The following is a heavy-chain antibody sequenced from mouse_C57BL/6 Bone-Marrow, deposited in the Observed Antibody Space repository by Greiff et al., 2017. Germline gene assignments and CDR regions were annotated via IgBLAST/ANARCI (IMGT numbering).Heavy chain of an antibody. CDR2: ISSGGSYT. J-gene: IGHJ3*01. CDR1: GFTFSSYG. Sequence: EVMLVESGGDLVKPGGSLKLSCAASGFTFSSYGMSWVRQTPDKRLEWVATISSGGSYTYYPDSVKGRFTISRDNAKNTLYLQMSSLKSEDTAMYYCARLHYYGRSYGFAYWGQGTLVTVSA. V-gene: IGHV5-6*01. D-gene: IGHD1-1*01. CDR3: ARLHYYGRSYGFAY.